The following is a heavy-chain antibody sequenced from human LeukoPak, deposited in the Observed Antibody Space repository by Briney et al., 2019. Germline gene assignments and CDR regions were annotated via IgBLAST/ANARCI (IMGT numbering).Heavy chain of an antibody. D-gene: IGHD3-10*01. V-gene: IGHV4-39*07. CDR1: GGSISSSSYY. Sequence: PSETLSLTCTVSGGSISSSSYYWGWIRQPPGKGLEWIGSIYYSGSTYYNPSLKSRVTISVDTSKNQFSLKLSSVTAADTAVYYCARVQGYYGSGSLGAYWGQGTLVTVSS. CDR3: ARVQGYYGSGSLGAY. J-gene: IGHJ4*02. CDR2: IYYSGST.